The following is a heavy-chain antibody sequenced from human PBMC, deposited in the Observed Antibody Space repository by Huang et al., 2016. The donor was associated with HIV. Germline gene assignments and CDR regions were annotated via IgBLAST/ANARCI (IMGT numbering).Heavy chain of an antibody. CDR3: AKRGGAWGSPYAFDL. CDR1: GGSFNNFG. J-gene: IGHJ3*01. CDR2: IMPRVGTR. V-gene: IGHV1-69*13. D-gene: IGHD3-16*01. Sequence: QVQLVQSGAEVRKPGSSVKVSCRASGGSFNNFGMNWVRQARGQGREWMGGIMPRVGTRNDAHGFQGRVTSTADETTGVVYMVRSSLRSDETAVYFCAKRGGAWGSPYAFDLWGPGTMVTVSS.